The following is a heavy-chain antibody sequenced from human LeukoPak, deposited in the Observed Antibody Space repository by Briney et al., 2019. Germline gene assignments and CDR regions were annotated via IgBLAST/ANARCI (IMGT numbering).Heavy chain of an antibody. J-gene: IGHJ4*02. D-gene: IGHD3-22*01. CDR1: GGSFSGYY. V-gene: IGHV4-34*01. CDR2: INHSGST. Sequence: PSETLSLTCAVYGGSFSGYYWSWIRQPPGKGLEWIGEINHSGSTNYNPSLKSRVTISVDTSKNQFSLKLSSMTAADTAVYYCARDSSGSFDYWGQGTLVTVSS. CDR3: ARDSSGSFDY.